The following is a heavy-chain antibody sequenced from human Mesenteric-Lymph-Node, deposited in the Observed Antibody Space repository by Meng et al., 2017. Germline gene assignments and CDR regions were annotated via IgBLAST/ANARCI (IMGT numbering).Heavy chain of an antibody. CDR2: ISAYNGNT. CDR1: GYTFTSYD. D-gene: IGHD2-21*01. Sequence: ASVKVSCKVSGYTFTSYDINWVRQATGQGLEWMGWISAYNGNTNYAQKLQGRVTMTTDTSTSAAYMELRSLRSDDTAVYYCAVMNFDYWGQGTLVTVSS. J-gene: IGHJ4*02. V-gene: IGHV1-18*01. CDR3: AVMNFDY.